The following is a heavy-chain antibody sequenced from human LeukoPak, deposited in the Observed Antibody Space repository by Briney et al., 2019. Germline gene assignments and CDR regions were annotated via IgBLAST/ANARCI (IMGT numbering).Heavy chain of an antibody. V-gene: IGHV3-30*04. J-gene: IGHJ6*02. Sequence: GGSLRLSCEASGFTFSSYAMGWVRQAPGKGLEWVAVISFDGSNKDYADSEKGRFTISRDNSKNTLYLQMNSLRAEDTAVYYCAKDKGEYYYYGMEVWGQGTTVTVSS. CDR2: ISFDGSNK. CDR3: AKDKGEYYYYGMEV. CDR1: GFTFSSYA. D-gene: IGHD1-26*01.